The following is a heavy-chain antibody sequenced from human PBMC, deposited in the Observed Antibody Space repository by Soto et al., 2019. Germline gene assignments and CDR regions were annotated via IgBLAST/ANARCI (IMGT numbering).Heavy chain of an antibody. CDR3: ARLPVTTGAFDI. D-gene: IGHD4-17*01. Sequence: KTSGMCVSWIRQPPGKALEWLALIDWDDDKYYSTSLKTRLTISKDTSKNQVVLTMTNMDPVDTATYYCARLPVTTGAFDIWGQGTMVTVS. CDR1: KTSGMC. V-gene: IGHV2-70*01. J-gene: IGHJ3*02. CDR2: IDWDDDK.